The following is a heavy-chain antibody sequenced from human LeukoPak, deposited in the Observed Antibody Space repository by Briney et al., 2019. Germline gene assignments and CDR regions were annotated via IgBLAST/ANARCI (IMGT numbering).Heavy chain of an antibody. V-gene: IGHV4-38-2*02. CDR1: GYSISSGYY. J-gene: IGHJ4*02. Sequence: SSETLSLTCTVSGYSISSGYYWGWIRQPPGKGLEWIGSIYHSGSTYYNPSLKSRVTISVDTSKNQFSLKLSSVTAADTAVYYCARVLIPGPWFDYWGQGTLVTVSS. CDR2: IYHSGST. D-gene: IGHD3-16*01. CDR3: ARVLIPGPWFDY.